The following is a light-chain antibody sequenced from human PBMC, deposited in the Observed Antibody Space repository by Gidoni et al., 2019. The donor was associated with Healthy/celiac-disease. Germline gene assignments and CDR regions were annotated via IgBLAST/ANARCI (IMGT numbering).Light chain of an antibody. CDR2: WAS. CDR3: QHYYSTPHT. Sequence: DIVMTQSPDSLPVSLGESATINCKSSQSVLYSSDNKNYLAWYQQKPGQPPKLLIYWASTRNSGVPDRFSGSGSGTDFTLTISSLQAEDVAVYYCQHYYSTPHTFGQGTKLEIK. V-gene: IGKV4-1*01. CDR1: QSVLYSSDNKNY. J-gene: IGKJ2*01.